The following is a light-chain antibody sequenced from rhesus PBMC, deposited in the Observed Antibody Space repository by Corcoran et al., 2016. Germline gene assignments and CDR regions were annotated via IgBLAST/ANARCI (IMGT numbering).Light chain of an antibody. CDR2: SAY. CDR1: ESVGSS. Sequence: EIVMTQSPATLSLSPGETATLSCRASESVGSSLAWYQQKPGQAPKLLVHSAYFRATGIPDRFSGSGSRTEFTLTISSLEPEDVGVYHCQQYNDLLWTFGQGTKVEIK. V-gene: IGKV3-40*03. CDR3: QQYNDLLWT. J-gene: IGKJ1*01.